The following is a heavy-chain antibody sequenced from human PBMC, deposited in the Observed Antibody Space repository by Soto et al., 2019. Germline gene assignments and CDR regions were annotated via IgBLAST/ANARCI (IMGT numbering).Heavy chain of an antibody. CDR3: AARANTARVPKRYWA. D-gene: IGHD5-18*01. Sequence: SVKVSCKASGGTFSSYAISWVRQAPGQGLEWMGGIIPIFVTANYPQNFKGRATITANEPTTTANMKRSSRRPEATAGNNVAARANTARVPKRYWAWGQGTRVTVPS. J-gene: IGHJ4*02. CDR1: GGTFSSYA. CDR2: IIPIFVTA. V-gene: IGHV1-69*13.